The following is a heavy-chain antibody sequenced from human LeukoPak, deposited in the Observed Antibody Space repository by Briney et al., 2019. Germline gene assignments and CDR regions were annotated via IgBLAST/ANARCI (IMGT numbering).Heavy chain of an antibody. V-gene: IGHV3-7*03. CDR1: GFTFSSYW. CDR3: ARDLTYYYDSSGFTGNLPSY. CDR2: IKQDGSEK. Sequence: GGSLRLSCAASGFTFSSYWMSWVRQAPGKGLEWVANIKQDGSEKYYVDSVKGRFTISRDNAKNSLYLQMNSLRSDDTAVYYCARDLTYYYDSSGFTGNLPSYWGQGTLVTVSS. J-gene: IGHJ4*02. D-gene: IGHD3-22*01.